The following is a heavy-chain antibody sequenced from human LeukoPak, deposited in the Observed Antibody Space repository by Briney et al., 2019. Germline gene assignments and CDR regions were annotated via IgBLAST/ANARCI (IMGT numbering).Heavy chain of an antibody. D-gene: IGHD6-13*01. CDR3: AKESSTPGIAAAGTHWYFDL. V-gene: IGHV4-59*01. J-gene: IGHJ2*01. CDR1: GGSLSSYY. CDR2: IYYSGST. Sequence: SETLSLTCTVSGGSLSSYYWSWIRQPPGKGLEWIGYIYYSGSTNYNPSLKSRVTISVDTSKNQFSLKLSSVTAADTAVYYCAKESSTPGIAAAGTHWYFDLWGRGTLVTVSS.